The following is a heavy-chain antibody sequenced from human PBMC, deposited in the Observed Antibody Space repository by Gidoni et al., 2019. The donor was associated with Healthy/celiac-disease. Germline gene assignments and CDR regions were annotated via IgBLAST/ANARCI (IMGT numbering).Heavy chain of an antibody. CDR2: IYYSGSP. J-gene: IGHJ4*02. Sequence: QVQLQESAPGLAKPSQTLSLTRTVSGGSLRSGGHYWSWLRQHPGKGLEWIGYIYYSGSPYYNPSLKSRVTISVDTSKNQFALKLSSLTAADTAVYYCARGSGYSGYVMDYWGQGTLVTVSS. V-gene: IGHV4-31*03. CDR3: ARGSGYSGYVMDY. D-gene: IGHD5-12*01. CDR1: GGSLRSGGHY.